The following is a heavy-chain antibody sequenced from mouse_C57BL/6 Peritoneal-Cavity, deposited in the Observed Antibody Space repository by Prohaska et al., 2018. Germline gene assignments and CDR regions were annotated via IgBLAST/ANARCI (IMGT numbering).Heavy chain of an antibody. CDR1: GFNIKDYY. CDR2: IDPEDGDT. J-gene: IGHJ3*01. Sequence: LQQSGAELVRPGASVKLSCTASGFNIKDYYMHWVKQRPEQGLEWIGRIDPEDGDTEYAPKFQGKATMTADTSSNTAYLQLSSLTSEDTAVYYCTYYDVGGFAYWGQGTLVTVSA. V-gene: IGHV14-1*01. CDR3: TYYDVGGFAY. D-gene: IGHD2-4*01.